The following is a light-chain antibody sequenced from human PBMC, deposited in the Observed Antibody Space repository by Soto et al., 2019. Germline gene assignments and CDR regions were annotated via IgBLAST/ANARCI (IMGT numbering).Light chain of an antibody. CDR2: GAS. J-gene: IGKJ1*01. V-gene: IGKV3D-15*01. Sequence: EIVMTQSPATLSVSPGERATLSCRASQSVDSNLAWYQQKPGQAPRLLMFGASTRATGIPARFSGSGSGTDFTLTISSLQPEDFATYYCQQSYSTPRTFGQGTKVEIK. CDR1: QSVDSN. CDR3: QQSYSTPRT.